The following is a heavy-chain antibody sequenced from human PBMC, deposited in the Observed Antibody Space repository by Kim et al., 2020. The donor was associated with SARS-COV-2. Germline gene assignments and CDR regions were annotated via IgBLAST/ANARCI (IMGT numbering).Heavy chain of an antibody. J-gene: IGHJ4*02. Sequence: NPSLESRVTISVDTAKNPLALKLSSVTAADTAVYYCARAREEPEYYFDYWGQGTLVTVSS. V-gene: IGHV4-31*02. CDR3: ARAREEPEYYFDY. D-gene: IGHD1-26*01.